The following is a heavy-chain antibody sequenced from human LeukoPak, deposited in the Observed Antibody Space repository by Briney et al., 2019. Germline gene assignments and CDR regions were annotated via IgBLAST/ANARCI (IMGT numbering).Heavy chain of an antibody. D-gene: IGHD2-21*01. V-gene: IGHV4-4*02. J-gene: IGHJ5*01. Sequence: PSETLSLTCGVSGASISSDNWRNWVRQPPRKGLEWIGEIYHSGRNNYNPSLKGGVTLLVDKSKYQFSLKLSSVTDADTAVYFCTSRSPPFPNWFDSWGQGTLVIVSS. CDR3: TSRSPPFPNWFDS. CDR2: IYHSGRN. CDR1: GASISSDNW.